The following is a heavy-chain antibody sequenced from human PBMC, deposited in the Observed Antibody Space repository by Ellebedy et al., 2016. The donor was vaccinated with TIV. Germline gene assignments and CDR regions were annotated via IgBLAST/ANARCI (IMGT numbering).Heavy chain of an antibody. J-gene: IGHJ6*02. CDR1: GCSISSSSYY. V-gene: IGHV4-39*01. Sequence: MPSETLSLTCTVSGCSISSSSYYWGWIRQPPGKGLEWLGSIYYSGSTYYNPSLKSRVTISVDTSKNQFSLKLSSVTAADTAVYYCARRRRYYGSGSYVDYYYYGMDVWGQGTTVTVSS. CDR2: IYYSGST. D-gene: IGHD3-10*01. CDR3: ARRRRYYGSGSYVDYYYYGMDV.